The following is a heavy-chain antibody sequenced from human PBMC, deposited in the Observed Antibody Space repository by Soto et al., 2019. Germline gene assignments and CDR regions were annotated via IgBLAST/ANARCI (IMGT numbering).Heavy chain of an antibody. J-gene: IGHJ6*02. CDR2: INAGNGNT. CDR1: GYTFTSYA. D-gene: IGHD2-2*01. CDR3: ARSAEIVVVPAATYYYYYVMDV. V-gene: IGHV1-3*01. Sequence: GASVKVSCKASGYTFTSYAMHWVRQAPGQRLEWMGWINAGNGNTKYSQKFQGRVTITRDTSASTAYMELSSLRSEDTAVYYCARSAEIVVVPAATYYYYYVMDVWGQGTTVTVSS.